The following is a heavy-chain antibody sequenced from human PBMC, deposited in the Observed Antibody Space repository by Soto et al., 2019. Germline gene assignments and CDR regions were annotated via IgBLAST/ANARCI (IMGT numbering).Heavy chain of an antibody. D-gene: IGHD2-2*01. V-gene: IGHV3-33*01. J-gene: IGHJ4*02. CDR3: ARDLFLRDIVVVPAAMGPYYFDY. CDR1: GFTFSSYG. CDR2: IWYDGSNK. Sequence: GGSLRLSCAASGFTFSSYGMHWVRQAPGKGLEWVAVIWYDGSNKNYADSVKGRFTISRDNSKNTLYLQMSSLRVEDTAVYYCARDLFLRDIVVVPAAMGPYYFDYWGQGTLVTVSS.